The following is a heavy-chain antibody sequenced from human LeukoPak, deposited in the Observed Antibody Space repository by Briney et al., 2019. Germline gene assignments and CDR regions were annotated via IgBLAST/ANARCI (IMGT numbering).Heavy chain of an antibody. CDR1: GGSISNYY. CDR3: RAGYDTSGFRYFDL. Sequence: SETLSLTCSVSGGSISNYYWSWLRQPPGKGLEWIGSMYYSGSTNYNPSLKSRATISEDTSKKQFSLKLSSVTAADTAVYCARAGYDTSGFRYFDLWGRGTLVTVSS. D-gene: IGHD3-22*01. J-gene: IGHJ2*01. CDR2: MYYSGST. V-gene: IGHV4-59*01.